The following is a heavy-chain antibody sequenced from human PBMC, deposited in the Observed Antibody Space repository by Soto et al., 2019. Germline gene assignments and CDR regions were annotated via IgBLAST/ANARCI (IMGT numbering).Heavy chain of an antibody. J-gene: IGHJ4*02. Sequence: QVQLVQSGAEVKKPGASVKVSCKASGYTFTSYEIIWVRQATGQGLEWMGWMNTNSGNTGYAQKFQGRVTMTRHTSISTAYMVLSSLRSEDTAVYYCARGREYSYDYWGQGTLVTVSS. CDR1: GYTFTSYE. CDR3: ARGREYSYDY. CDR2: MNTNSGNT. V-gene: IGHV1-8*01. D-gene: IGHD5-18*01.